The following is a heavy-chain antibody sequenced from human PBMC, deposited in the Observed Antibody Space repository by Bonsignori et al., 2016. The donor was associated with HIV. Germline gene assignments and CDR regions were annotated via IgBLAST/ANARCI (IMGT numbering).Heavy chain of an antibody. V-gene: IGHV4-59*01. D-gene: IGHD7-27*01. CDR3: AREAWGQVDY. CDR2: IYYSGST. J-gene: IGHJ4*02. CDR1: GGSISSYY. Sequence: SETLSLTCTVSGGSISSYYWSWIRQPPGKGLEWIGYIYYSGSTNYNPSLKSRVTISVDTSKNQFSLKLSSVTAADTAVYYCAREAWGQVDYWGQGTLVTVSS.